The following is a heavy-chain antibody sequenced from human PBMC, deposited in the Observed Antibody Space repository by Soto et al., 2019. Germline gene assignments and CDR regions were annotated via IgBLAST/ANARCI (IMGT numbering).Heavy chain of an antibody. Sequence: PWGTLSLTCAVSGGSISRSNWWSWVRQPPGKGLEWIGEIYHSGSTNYHPSLKSRVTISVDKSKNQFSLKLTSLTAADTAVYYCARSITFDWLFFDNWGQGTLVTVSS. D-gene: IGHD3-9*01. CDR3: ARSITFDWLFFDN. J-gene: IGHJ4*02. CDR2: IYHSGST. V-gene: IGHV4-4*02. CDR1: GGSISRSNW.